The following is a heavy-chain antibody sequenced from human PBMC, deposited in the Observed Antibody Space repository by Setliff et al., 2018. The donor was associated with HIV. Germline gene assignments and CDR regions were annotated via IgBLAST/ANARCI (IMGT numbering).Heavy chain of an antibody. CDR3: AREVAARPYFDF. Sequence: SVKVSCKASGTNLDSFVISWVRQASGQGLEWMGGITPVIGRPNYAQRFHGRVTITAEKSTNTAYMELTSLTSDDTAVYYCAREVAARPYFDFWGQGTLVTVPQ. J-gene: IGHJ4*02. D-gene: IGHD6-6*01. CDR1: GTNLDSFV. V-gene: IGHV1-69*10. CDR2: ITPVIGRP.